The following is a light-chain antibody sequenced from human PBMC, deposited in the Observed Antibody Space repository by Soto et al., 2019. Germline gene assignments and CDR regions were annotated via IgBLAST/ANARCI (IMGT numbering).Light chain of an antibody. J-gene: IGKJ2*01. Sequence: DIQMTQSPSTLSASVGDRVTITCRASQSISSWLAWYQQKPGKAPKLLIYKASDLHSGVPSRFSGRGSGTEFTLTISSLQPDDFATYYCQQYQSYAPYTFGHGTKLEIK. CDR2: KAS. CDR1: QSISSW. V-gene: IGKV1-5*03. CDR3: QQYQSYAPYT.